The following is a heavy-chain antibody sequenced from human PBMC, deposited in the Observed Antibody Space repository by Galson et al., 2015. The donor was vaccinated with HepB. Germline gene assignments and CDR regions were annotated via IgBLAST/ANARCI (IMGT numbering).Heavy chain of an antibody. J-gene: IGHJ4*02. CDR1: GFTFSSYG. D-gene: IGHD3-22*01. CDR3: ARDDGSSGFYVDY. CDR2: IWYDGSNK. V-gene: IGHV3-33*01. Sequence: SLRLSCAASGFTFSSYGMHWVRQGPGKGLEWVAIIWYDGSNKYYADSVKGRFTISRDNSKNTLYLQMNSLRVEDTAVYYCARDDGSSGFYVDYWGQGTLVTVSS.